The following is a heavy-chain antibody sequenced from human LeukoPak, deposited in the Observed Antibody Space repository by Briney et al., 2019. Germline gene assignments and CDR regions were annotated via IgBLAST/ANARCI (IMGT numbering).Heavy chain of an antibody. CDR3: ARGPYGGNGVDWFDP. CDR1: GFSFSSYW. Sequence: GGSLRLSCAASGFSFSSYWMNWVRQAPGKGLEWVSSISSSSSYIYYADSVKGRFTISRDNAKNSLYLQMNSLRAEDTAVYYCARGPYGGNGVDWFDPWGQGTLVTVSS. D-gene: IGHD4-23*01. V-gene: IGHV3-21*01. J-gene: IGHJ5*02. CDR2: ISSSSSYI.